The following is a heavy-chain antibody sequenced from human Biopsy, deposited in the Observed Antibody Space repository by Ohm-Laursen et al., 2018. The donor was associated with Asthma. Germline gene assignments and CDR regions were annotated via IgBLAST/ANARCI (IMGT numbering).Heavy chain of an antibody. V-gene: IGHV3-30*03. CDR2: ISFDGRYA. J-gene: IGHJ4*02. CDR1: GITFSTFG. Sequence: SLRLSCTASGITFSTFGMHWVRQVPGKGPEWVALISFDGRYAYYADSVKGRFTISRDNPMKRLYLQMSSLTAEDTAVYYCASRGGDFWSGYYIDYWGQGTLVTVSS. CDR3: ASRGGDFWSGYYIDY. D-gene: IGHD3-3*01.